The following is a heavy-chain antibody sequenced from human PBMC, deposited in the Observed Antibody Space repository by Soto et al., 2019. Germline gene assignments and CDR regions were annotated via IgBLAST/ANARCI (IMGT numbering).Heavy chain of an antibody. Sequence: QVQLVQSGAEVKKPGSSVKVSCKASGGTFSSYAISWVRQAPGQGLEWMGGIIAIFGTANYAQKFQGRVTITADESTSTAYMELSSLRSEDTAVYYCARGGRDGYRLYYFDYWGHGTLVTVSS. CDR1: GGTFSSYA. J-gene: IGHJ4*01. D-gene: IGHD1-26*01. V-gene: IGHV1-69*01. CDR3: ARGGRDGYRLYYFDY. CDR2: IIAIFGTA.